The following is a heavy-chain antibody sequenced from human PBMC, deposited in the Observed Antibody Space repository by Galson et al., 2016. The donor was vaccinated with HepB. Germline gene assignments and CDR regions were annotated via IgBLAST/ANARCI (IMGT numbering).Heavy chain of an antibody. Sequence: SLRLSCAAAGFTFSDCWMTWVLQAPGEGLEWVANIRQDGGEMYYVDSVKGRFTISRDNAKNSLYLQLNTLRAEDTAVYYCARDGRDKDFNMDGWGKGTTVTVSS. D-gene: IGHD2-15*01. CDR1: GFTFSDCW. CDR2: IRQDGGEM. V-gene: IGHV3-7*05. CDR3: ARDGRDKDFNMDG. J-gene: IGHJ6*04.